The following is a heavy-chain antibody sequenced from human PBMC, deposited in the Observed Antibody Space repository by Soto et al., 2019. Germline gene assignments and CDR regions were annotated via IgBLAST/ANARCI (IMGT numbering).Heavy chain of an antibody. CDR3: ARDLGTYYDFWSGSDKARYYFDY. D-gene: IGHD3-3*01. J-gene: IGHJ4*02. Sequence: ASVKVSCKASGYTFTSYGISWVRQAPGQGLEWMGWINPNSGGTNYAQKFQGWVTMTRDTSISTAYMELSRLRSDDTAVYYCARDLGTYYDFWSGSDKARYYFDYWGQGTLVTVSS. CDR2: INPNSGGT. CDR1: GYTFTSYG. V-gene: IGHV1-2*04.